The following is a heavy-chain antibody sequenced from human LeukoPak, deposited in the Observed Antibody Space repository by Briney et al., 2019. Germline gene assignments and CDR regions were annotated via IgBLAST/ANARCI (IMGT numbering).Heavy chain of an antibody. CDR1: GYTFTSYA. J-gene: IGHJ5*02. CDR3: ARVLGGYCSGGSCYGSHNWFDP. D-gene: IGHD2-15*01. V-gene: IGHV1-3*01. CDR2: INAGNGNT. Sequence: ASVKVSCKASGYTFTSYAMHWVRQAPGQRLEWMGWINAGNGNTKYSQKFQGRVTITRDTSASTAYMELSSLRSEDTAVYYCARVLGGYCSGGSCYGSHNWFDPWGQGTLVTVSS.